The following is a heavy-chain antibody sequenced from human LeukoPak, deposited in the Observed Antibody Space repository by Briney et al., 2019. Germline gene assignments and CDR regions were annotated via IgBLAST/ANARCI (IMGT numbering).Heavy chain of an antibody. D-gene: IGHD2-2*01. V-gene: IGHV1-2*02. CDR1: GYTFTDYI. CDR3: SKAIPRDCHETSCDEEN. CDR2: INPKNGGT. J-gene: IGHJ4*02. Sequence: ASVTVSCKTSGYTFTDYIIHWVRPAPGQGLAWMGWINPKNGGTSYPPKFQDRVTMTTDPSINTASMELTRLKSDDTAFYYCSKAIPRDCHETSCDEENWGQGTLVTVSS.